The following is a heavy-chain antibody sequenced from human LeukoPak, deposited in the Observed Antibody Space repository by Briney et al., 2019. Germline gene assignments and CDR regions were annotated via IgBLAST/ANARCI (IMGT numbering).Heavy chain of an antibody. J-gene: IGHJ5*02. V-gene: IGHV1-8*02. CDR3: ARGGERANFYGLGSSPNWFDP. Sequence: ASVKVSCKASGYTFISYDTNWVRQAAGQGLEWMGWMNPNSGNTGYAQKFQGRVTMTRNTSISTAYMELSGLRSDDTAVHYCARGGERANFYGLGSSPNWFDPWGQGTLVTVSS. D-gene: IGHD3-10*01. CDR1: GYTFISYD. CDR2: MNPNSGNT.